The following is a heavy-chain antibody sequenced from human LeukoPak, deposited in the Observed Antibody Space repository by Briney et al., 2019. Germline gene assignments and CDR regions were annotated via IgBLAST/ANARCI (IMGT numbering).Heavy chain of an antibody. V-gene: IGHV4-4*07. D-gene: IGHD5-12*01. J-gene: IGHJ4*02. CDR1: GGSISDYF. CDR3: ARDGPRSGYDLGHFDN. CDR2: IYSTGRS. Sequence: SETLSLTCTVSGGSISDYFWSWVRQPAGKGLEWIGRIYSTGRSDYNPSLKSRITMSVDTSKNQFSLKLSSVTAADTAVYYCARDGPRSGYDLGHFDNLGQGTLVTASS.